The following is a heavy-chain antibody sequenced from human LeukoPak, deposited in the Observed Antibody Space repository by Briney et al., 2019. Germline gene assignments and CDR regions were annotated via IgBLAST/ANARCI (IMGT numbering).Heavy chain of an antibody. D-gene: IGHD3-3*01. CDR3: TTDAIFGVVTDY. Sequence: PGGSLRLSRAASGFTFSNAWMNWVRQAPGKELEWVGRIKSKTDGGTTDYAAPVKGRFTISRDDSKNTLYLQMNSLKTEDTAVYYCTTDAIFGVVTDYWGQGTLVTVSS. CDR1: GFTFSNAW. J-gene: IGHJ4*02. V-gene: IGHV3-15*07. CDR2: IKSKTDGGTT.